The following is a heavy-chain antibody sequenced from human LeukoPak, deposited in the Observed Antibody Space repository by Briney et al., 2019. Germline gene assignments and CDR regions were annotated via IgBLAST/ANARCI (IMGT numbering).Heavy chain of an antibody. CDR2: ISFDGSIE. V-gene: IGHV3-30*18. J-gene: IGHJ3*02. CDR3: AKDRNVGLDAIDI. D-gene: IGHD3-10*02. CDR1: GFSFYTIG. Sequence: GGSLRLSCAASGFSFYTIGMHWVRQAPGKGLEWVAVISFDGSIEYYADSVRGRFTISRDNSKNMLYLQMNSLRPEDTAVYHCAKDRNVGLDAIDIWGQGTMVTVSS.